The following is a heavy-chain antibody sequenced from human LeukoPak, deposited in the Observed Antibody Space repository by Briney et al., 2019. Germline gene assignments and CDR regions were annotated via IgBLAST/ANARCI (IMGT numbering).Heavy chain of an antibody. J-gene: IGHJ4*02. V-gene: IGHV1-2*02. Sequence: ASVKVSCEASGYTFTGYYMHWVRQAPGQGLEWMGWVNPNSGGTNYAQKFQGRVTMTRDTSISTAYMELSSLRAEDTAVYYCAGSSRIQLWHSWGQGTLVTVSS. CDR3: AGSSRIQLWHS. CDR2: VNPNSGGT. D-gene: IGHD5-18*01. CDR1: GYTFTGYY.